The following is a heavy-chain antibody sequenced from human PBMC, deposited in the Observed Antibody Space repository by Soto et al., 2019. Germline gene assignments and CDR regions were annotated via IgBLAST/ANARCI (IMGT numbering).Heavy chain of an antibody. CDR3: AHRVRFQGMDV. V-gene: IGHV2-5*01. D-gene: IGHD2-21*01. Sequence: QITLKESGPTLVQATQTLTLTCTFSGFSLSTNEVGVGWIRQPPGKALQWLALIDGNDDKCYSPSPKSSLTVTKDTSKHQVVLTMTNMDPVDTATYYCAHRVRFQGMDVWGQGTTVTVSS. CDR2: IDGNDDK. CDR1: GFSLSTNEVG. J-gene: IGHJ6*02.